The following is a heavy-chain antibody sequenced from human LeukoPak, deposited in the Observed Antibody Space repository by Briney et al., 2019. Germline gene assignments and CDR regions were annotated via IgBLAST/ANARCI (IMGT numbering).Heavy chain of an antibody. Sequence: SGGSLRLSCAASGFTFSNYAMNWVRQAPGKGLEWVSAIIGSGRSTFYADSVKGRFTISRDNSKNTLYLQMNGLRAEDTAVYYCAKEMTTPYYWGQGTLVTVSS. J-gene: IGHJ4*02. CDR2: IIGSGRST. D-gene: IGHD4-17*01. CDR3: AKEMTTPYY. CDR1: GFTFSNYA. V-gene: IGHV3-23*01.